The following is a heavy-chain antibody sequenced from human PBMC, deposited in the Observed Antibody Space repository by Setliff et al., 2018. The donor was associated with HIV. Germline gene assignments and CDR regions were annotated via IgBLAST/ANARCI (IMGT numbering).Heavy chain of an antibody. Sequence: GGSLRLSCAASGFTFSIYAMSWVRQIPGKGLEWVAFIAYDGTNKFYIDSNKGRFTISRDNSKNTLYLQMNSLRAEDTAVYYCAKLPSYFTQYYFDYWGQGTLVTVSS. J-gene: IGHJ4*02. V-gene: IGHV3-30*18. D-gene: IGHD3-10*01. CDR3: AKLPSYFTQYYFDY. CDR2: IAYDGTNK. CDR1: GFTFSIYA.